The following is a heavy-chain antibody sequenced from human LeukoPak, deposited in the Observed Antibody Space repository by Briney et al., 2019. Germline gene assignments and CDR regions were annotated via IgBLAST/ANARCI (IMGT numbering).Heavy chain of an antibody. CDR1: GYTFTSYG. CDR3: AIAYGDYDYGMDV. J-gene: IGHJ6*02. CDR2: IIPILGIA. D-gene: IGHD4-17*01. V-gene: IGHV1-69*04. Sequence: SVKVSCKASGYTFTSYGISWVRQAPGQGLEWMGRIIPILGIANYAQKFQGRVTITADKSTSTAYMELSSLRSEDTAVYYCAIAYGDYDYGMDVWGQGTTVTVSS.